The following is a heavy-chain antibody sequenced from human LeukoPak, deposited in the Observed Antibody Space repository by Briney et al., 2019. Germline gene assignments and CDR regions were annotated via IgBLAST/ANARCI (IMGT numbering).Heavy chain of an antibody. D-gene: IGHD3-22*01. V-gene: IGHV4-4*07. CDR2: IYTSGST. CDR1: GGSISSYY. J-gene: IGHJ5*02. Sequence: SETLSLTCTVSGGSISSYYWSWIRQPAGKGLEWIGRIYTSGSTNYNPSLKSRVTMSVDTSKNQFSLKLSSVTAADTAVYYCARVDSSGYYFRFDPWGQGTLVTVSS. CDR3: ARVDSSGYYFRFDP.